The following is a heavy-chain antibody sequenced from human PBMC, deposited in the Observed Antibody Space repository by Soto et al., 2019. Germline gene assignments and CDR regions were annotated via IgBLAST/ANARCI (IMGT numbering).Heavy chain of an antibody. Sequence: GGSLRLSCAASGFTFSSYAMHWVRQAPGKGLEWVAVISYDGSNKYYADSVKGRFTISRDNSKNTLYLQMNSLRSEDTAVYYCARRQYDILTGPLDVWGQGTTVTVSS. V-gene: IGHV3-30-3*01. D-gene: IGHD3-9*01. J-gene: IGHJ6*02. CDR3: ARRQYDILTGPLDV. CDR2: ISYDGSNK. CDR1: GFTFSSYA.